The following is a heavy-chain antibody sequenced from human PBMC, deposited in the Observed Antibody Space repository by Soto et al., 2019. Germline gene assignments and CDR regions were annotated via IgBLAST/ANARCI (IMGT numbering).Heavy chain of an antibody. Sequence: PGGSVRLSCVASGFTFSTYWMHWVRQTPGNGLVWVSRINGDGSSTAYADSVKGRFTVSRDNARNTLYLEMNSLRAEDTAVYYCARNIRDYWGQGTLVTVSS. D-gene: IGHD2-15*01. CDR3: ARNIRDY. CDR2: INGDGSST. J-gene: IGHJ4*02. CDR1: GFTFSTYW. V-gene: IGHV3-74*03.